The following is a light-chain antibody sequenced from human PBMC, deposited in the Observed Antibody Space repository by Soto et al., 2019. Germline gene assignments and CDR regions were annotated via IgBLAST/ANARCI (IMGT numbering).Light chain of an antibody. CDR3: SSHAGRNNYVI. V-gene: IGLV2-8*01. Sequence: QSALTQPPSASGSPGQSVTISCTGTSSDVGYYTYVSWYQQHPGKAPKLMIYEVNNRPSGVPDRFSGSRSGNTASLTVSGLQAEDEASYYCSSHAGRNNYVIFGGGTKLTVL. CDR2: EVN. J-gene: IGLJ2*01. CDR1: SSDVGYYTY.